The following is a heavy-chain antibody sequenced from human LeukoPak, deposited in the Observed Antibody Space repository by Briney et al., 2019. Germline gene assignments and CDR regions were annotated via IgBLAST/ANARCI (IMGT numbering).Heavy chain of an antibody. CDR1: GFTVSSNY. CDR2: IYSGGTT. V-gene: IGHV3-66*01. J-gene: IGHJ4*02. CDR3: ATGYY. Sequence: GGSLRLTCAASGFTVSSNYLSWVRQAPGKGLEWVSVIYSGGTTYYAESVKGRFTISRDNSKNMLYLQMNSLGAEDTAVYYCATGYYWGQGTLVTVSS. D-gene: IGHD1-14*01.